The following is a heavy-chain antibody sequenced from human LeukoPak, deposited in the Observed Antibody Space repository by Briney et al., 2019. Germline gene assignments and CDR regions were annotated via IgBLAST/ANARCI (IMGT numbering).Heavy chain of an antibody. J-gene: IGHJ4*02. D-gene: IGHD5-18*01. Sequence: PSETLPLTCTVSGGSVSSGSHYWSWIRQPPGKGLEWIALILYSGSTNYNPSLKSRVTISLDTSKNQFSLNLSSVTAADTAVYYFARGRGYGYGVDYWGQGTLVIVSS. V-gene: IGHV4-61*01. CDR1: GGSVSSGSHY. CDR3: ARGRGYGYGVDY. CDR2: ILYSGST.